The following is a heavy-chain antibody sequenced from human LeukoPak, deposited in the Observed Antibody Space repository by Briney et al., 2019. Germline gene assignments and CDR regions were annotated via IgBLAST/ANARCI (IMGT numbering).Heavy chain of an antibody. D-gene: IGHD3-22*01. J-gene: IGHJ6*02. Sequence: PGGSLRLSCSASGFTFSRYGMHWVRQAPGKGLEYVSAIVSNGDSTYYADSVKGRFTISRDNAKNTLYLQMSSLRPDDTAVYYCVNPGWYYDSSGYSYYYGMDVWGHRSTVTVSS. CDR3: VNPGWYYDSSGYSYYYGMDV. CDR2: IVSNGDST. V-gene: IGHV3-64D*09. CDR1: GFTFSRYG.